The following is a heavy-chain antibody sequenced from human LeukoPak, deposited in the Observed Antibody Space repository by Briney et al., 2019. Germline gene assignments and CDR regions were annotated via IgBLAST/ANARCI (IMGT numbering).Heavy chain of an antibody. D-gene: IGHD4-11*01. Sequence: ASVKVSCKASGYTFINYYIHWVRQAPGQGLEWMGIINPSAGSTTYAQNFQGRVTMTRDTSTNTVYMELSSLRSADTAVYYCARQRDSNWFDPWGQGILVTVSS. CDR1: GYTFINYY. V-gene: IGHV1-46*01. CDR3: ARQRDSNWFDP. J-gene: IGHJ5*02. CDR2: INPSAGST.